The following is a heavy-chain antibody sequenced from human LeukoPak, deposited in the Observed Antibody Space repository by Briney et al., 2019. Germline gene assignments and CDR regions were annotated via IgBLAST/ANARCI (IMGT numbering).Heavy chain of an antibody. CDR2: INQDGSEK. D-gene: IGHD3-22*01. CDR1: GFTFSTKW. CDR3: ARDYSSGRDY. Sequence: GGSLRLSCAASGFTFSTKWMSRVRQAPGKGLEWVATINQDGSEKYYVDSVKGRFTISRDDAKNSLYLQMNSLRAEDTAVYYCARDYSSGRDYWGQGTLVTVSS. J-gene: IGHJ4*02. V-gene: IGHV3-7*04.